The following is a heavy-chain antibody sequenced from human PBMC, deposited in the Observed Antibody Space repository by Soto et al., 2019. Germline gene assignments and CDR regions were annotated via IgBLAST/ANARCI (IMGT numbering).Heavy chain of an antibody. D-gene: IGHD1-1*01. CDR3: TRDFQGPLDYGMDV. CDR2: VKYDGSQT. J-gene: IGHJ6*02. V-gene: IGHV3-7*01. CDR1: GFTFSSYW. Sequence: PGGSLRLSCADSGFTFSSYWMSWVRQAPGKGLEWVANVKYDGSQTYYVGSVKGRFTISRDNAKNSLYLQMNGLRAEDTAVYYCTRDFQGPLDYGMDVWGQGTTVTVSS.